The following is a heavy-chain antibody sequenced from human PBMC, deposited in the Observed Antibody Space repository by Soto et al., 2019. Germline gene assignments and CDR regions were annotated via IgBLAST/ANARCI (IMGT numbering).Heavy chain of an antibody. CDR3: ARELQGLYYFDF. D-gene: IGHD4-4*01. Sequence: ASVKVSCKTSGYSFTSYAMHWVRQAPGQRLEWLGWINADNGDTKYSQKFSGRVTITRDTSANTAFMELSSPRSEDTAMYYCARELQGLYYFDFWGQGTLVTVSS. J-gene: IGHJ4*02. CDR1: GYSFTSYA. CDR2: INADNGDT. V-gene: IGHV1-3*01.